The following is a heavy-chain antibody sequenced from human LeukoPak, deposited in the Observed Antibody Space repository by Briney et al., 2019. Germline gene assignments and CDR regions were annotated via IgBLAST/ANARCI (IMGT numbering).Heavy chain of an antibody. CDR3: ARGRRRGYPGH. D-gene: IGHD5-12*01. Sequence: SETLSLTCAVYGGSFSGYYWSWIRQPPGKGLEWIGEINHSGSTNYNPSLKSRVTISVDTSKNQFSLKLSSVTAADTAVYYCARGRRRGYPGHWGQGTPVTVSS. J-gene: IGHJ4*02. V-gene: IGHV4-34*01. CDR2: INHSGST. CDR1: GGSFSGYY.